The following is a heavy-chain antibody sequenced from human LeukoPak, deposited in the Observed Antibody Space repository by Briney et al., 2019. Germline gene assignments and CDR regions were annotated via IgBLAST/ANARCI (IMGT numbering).Heavy chain of an antibody. J-gene: IGHJ6*03. CDR2: IYTSGST. Sequence: SETLSLTCTVSGGSISSYYWSWIRQPPGKGLEWIGYIYTSGSTNYNPSLKSRVTISVDTSKNQFSLKLSSVTAVDTAVYYCASTVVVPAAMIEYYMDVWGKGTTVTVSS. D-gene: IGHD2-2*01. V-gene: IGHV4-4*09. CDR1: GGSISSYY. CDR3: ASTVVVPAAMIEYYMDV.